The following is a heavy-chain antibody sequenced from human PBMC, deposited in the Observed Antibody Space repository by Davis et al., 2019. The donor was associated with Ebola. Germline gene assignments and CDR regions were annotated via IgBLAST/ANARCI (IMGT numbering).Heavy chain of an antibody. Sequence: PGGSPRLSCAASGFTFDDYATHWVRQAPGKGLEWVSGISWNSGSIGYADSVKGRFTISRDNAKNTLYLQMNSLRAEDTAVYYCARGSSKYSSSSPENDYWGQGTLVTVSS. CDR2: ISWNSGSI. J-gene: IGHJ4*02. D-gene: IGHD6-6*01. V-gene: IGHV3-9*01. CDR3: ARGSSKYSSSSPENDY. CDR1: GFTFDDYA.